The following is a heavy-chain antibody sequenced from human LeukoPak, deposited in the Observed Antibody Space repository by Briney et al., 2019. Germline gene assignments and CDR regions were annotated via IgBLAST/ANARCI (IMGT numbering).Heavy chain of an antibody. CDR3: ARGYYGPPYY. D-gene: IGHD3-10*01. CDR2: INHSGST. V-gene: IGHV4-34*01. CDR1: GGSFSGYY. J-gene: IGHJ4*02. Sequence: SEALSLTCAVYGGSFSGYYWSWIRQPPGKGLEWIGEINHSGSTNYNPSLKSRVAISVDTSKNQFSLKLSSVTAADTAVYYCARGYYGPPYYWGQGTLVTVSS.